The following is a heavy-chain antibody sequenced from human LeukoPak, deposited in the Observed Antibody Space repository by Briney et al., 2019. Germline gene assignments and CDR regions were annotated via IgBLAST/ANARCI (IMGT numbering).Heavy chain of an antibody. CDR3: AKDKGWNYFFDY. D-gene: IGHD1-7*01. V-gene: IGHV3-9*01. J-gene: IGHJ4*02. CDR2: ISWNSGSI. CDR1: GFTFDDYA. Sequence: GGSLRLSCAASGFTFDDYAMHWVRQAPGKGLEWVSGISWNSGSIGYADSVKGRFTISRGNAKNSLYLQMNSLRAEDTALYYCAKDKGWNYFFDYWGQGTLVTVSS.